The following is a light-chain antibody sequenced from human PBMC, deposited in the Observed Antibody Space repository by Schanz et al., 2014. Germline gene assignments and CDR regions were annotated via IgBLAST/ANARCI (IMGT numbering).Light chain of an antibody. J-gene: IGKJ4*01. CDR2: DAS. Sequence: EIVLTQSPGTLSLSPGERATLSCRASQSVTSTYLAWYQQKPGQAPRLLIYDASTRATGIPAIFSGSGSGTEFTLTISSLQSQDFAVYSCQQYNNWPLLTFGGGPKVEIK. CDR1: QSVTSTY. CDR3: QQYNNWPLLT. V-gene: IGKV3-15*01.